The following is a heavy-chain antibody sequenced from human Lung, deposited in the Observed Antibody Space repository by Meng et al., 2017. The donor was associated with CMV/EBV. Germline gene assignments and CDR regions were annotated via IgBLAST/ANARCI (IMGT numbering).Heavy chain of an antibody. V-gene: IGHV1-18*01. Sequence: ASVXVSXXASGDTFTSYGFTWVRQAPGQGLEWVGWISAYNDNTNYAQRLQGRVSMTTDTTTSTAYMELRSLRSDDTAVYYCASKVEPYYYDRSGYLNWGQGTLVTVSS. J-gene: IGHJ4*02. CDR1: GDTFTSYG. D-gene: IGHD3-22*01. CDR2: ISAYNDNT. CDR3: ASKVEPYYYDRSGYLN.